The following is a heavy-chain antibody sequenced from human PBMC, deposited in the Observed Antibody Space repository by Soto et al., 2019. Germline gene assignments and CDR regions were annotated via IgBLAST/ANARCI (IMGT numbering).Heavy chain of an antibody. D-gene: IGHD6-19*01. V-gene: IGHV3-23*01. CDR1: GFTLTNYA. CDR2: ISGSGRST. CDR3: AKDAQQWLINWFDP. Sequence: PGGSLRLSCAASGFTLTNYAMSWVRQAPGKGLEWVSAISGSGRSTYYADSVKGRFTISRDNSKNTLYLQMNSLRAEDTAVYYCAKDAQQWLINWFDPWGQGTLVTVSS. J-gene: IGHJ5*02.